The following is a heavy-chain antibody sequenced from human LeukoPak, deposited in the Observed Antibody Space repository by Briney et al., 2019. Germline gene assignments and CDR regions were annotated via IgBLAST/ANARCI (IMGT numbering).Heavy chain of an antibody. CDR3: ARQHSPGYFDY. J-gene: IGHJ4*02. D-gene: IGHD1-14*01. CDR1: GGSINTYF. CDR2: INYSGST. Sequence: SETLSLTCTVSGGSINTYFWTWIRQPPGKGLEWIGYINYSGSTNSNPSLKSPLAMSVDTSKNQFSVKLSSVTAADTAVYYCARQHSPGYFDYWGQGTLVTVSS. V-gene: IGHV4-59*08.